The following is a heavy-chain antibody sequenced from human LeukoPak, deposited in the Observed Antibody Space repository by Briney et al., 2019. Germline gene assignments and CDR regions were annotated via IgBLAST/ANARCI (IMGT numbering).Heavy chain of an antibody. V-gene: IGHV5-10-1*01. D-gene: IGHD2-15*01. J-gene: IGHJ4*02. CDR3: ASRLGYCSGGSCYDY. CDR1: GYSFTSYW. Sequence: GESLKISCKGSGYSFTSYWISWVRQMPGKGLEWVGRIDPSDSYTNYSPSFQGHVTISADKSISTAYLQWSSLKASDTAMYYCASRLGYCSGGSCYDYWGQGTLVTVSS. CDR2: IDPSDSYT.